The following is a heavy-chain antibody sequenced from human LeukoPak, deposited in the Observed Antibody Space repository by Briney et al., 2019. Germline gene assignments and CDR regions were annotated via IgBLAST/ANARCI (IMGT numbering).Heavy chain of an antibody. CDR2: INHRGST. CDR1: GGSFSGYY. Sequence: SETLSLTCAVYGGSFSGYYWSWIRQPPGKGREWIGEINHRGSTNYNPSLKSRVTISVDTSKNQFSLKLSSVTAADTAVYYCATLDSSYYYDSSGYYYQPGYWGQGTLVTVSS. D-gene: IGHD3-22*01. CDR3: ATLDSSYYYDSSGYYYQPGY. V-gene: IGHV4-34*01. J-gene: IGHJ4*02.